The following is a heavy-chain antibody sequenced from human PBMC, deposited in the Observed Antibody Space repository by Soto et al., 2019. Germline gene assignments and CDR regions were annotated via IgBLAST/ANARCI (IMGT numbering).Heavy chain of an antibody. V-gene: IGHV4-34*01. D-gene: IGHD3-10*01. J-gene: IGHJ4*02. Sequence: PSETLSLTCAVYGGSFSGYYWSWIRQPPGKGLEWIGEINHSGSTNYNPSLKSRVTISVDTSKNQFSLKLSSVTAADTAVYYCAGGHGSVSVDYWGQGTLVTVSS. CDR3: AGGHGSVSVDY. CDR1: GGSFSGYY. CDR2: INHSGST.